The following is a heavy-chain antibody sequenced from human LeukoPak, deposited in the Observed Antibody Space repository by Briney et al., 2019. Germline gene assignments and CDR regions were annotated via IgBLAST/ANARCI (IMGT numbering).Heavy chain of an antibody. J-gene: IGHJ6*03. V-gene: IGHV1-69*13. CDR1: GGTFSSYA. CDR3: ARARTILPPYYYYYMDV. D-gene: IGHD3-3*01. Sequence: ASVKVSCKASGGTFSSYAISWVRQAPGQGLEWMGGIIPIFGTANYAQKFQGRVTITADESTSTAYMELSSLRSEDTAVYYCARARTILPPYYYYYMDVWGKGTTVTVSS. CDR2: IIPIFGTA.